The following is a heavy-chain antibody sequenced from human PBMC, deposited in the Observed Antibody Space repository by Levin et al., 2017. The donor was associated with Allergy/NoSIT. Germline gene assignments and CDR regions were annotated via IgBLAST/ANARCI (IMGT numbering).Heavy chain of an antibody. D-gene: IGHD3-9*01. CDR2: IYYSGST. V-gene: IGHV4-31*03. CDR3: ARVLTYYDILTGYYGQYYFDY. J-gene: IGHJ4*02. Sequence: SETLSLTCTVSGGSISSGGYYWSWIRQHPGKGLEWIGYIYYSGSTYYNPSLKSRVTISVDTSKNQFSLKLSSVTAADTAVYYCARVLTYYDILTGYYGQYYFDYWGQGTLVTVSS. CDR1: GGSISSGGYY.